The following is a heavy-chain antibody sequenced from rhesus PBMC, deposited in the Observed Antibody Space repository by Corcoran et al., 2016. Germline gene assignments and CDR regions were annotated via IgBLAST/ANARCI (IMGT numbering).Heavy chain of an antibody. J-gene: IGHJ5-1*01. Sequence: QVQLQESGPGLVKPSETLSLTCAVSGDSISSNYWGWLRQPPGKGLEWIGRFCGSRGDTYSNPSPMSRVTMSTDTSKNQFSLTLNTVTAADTAVYYCARYRFGSFDNRFDVWGAGFLVTVSS. CDR1: GDSISSNY. CDR2: FCGSRGDT. CDR3: ARYRFGSFDNRFDV. V-gene: IGHV4-147*01. D-gene: IGHD1-44*02.